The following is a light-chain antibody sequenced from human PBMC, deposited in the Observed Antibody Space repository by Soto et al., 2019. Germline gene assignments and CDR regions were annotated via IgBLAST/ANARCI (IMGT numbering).Light chain of an antibody. CDR1: QSVGSN. V-gene: IGKV3-15*01. CDR3: QQYNNWPRT. J-gene: IGKJ1*01. Sequence: EVALTQSPATLSVSPGAGATLSCRASQSVGSNLAWYQQKPGQTPRVLIYGASTRAIGVPARFSGSGFGTEFTLTISSLQPEDFVVYYCQQYNNWPRTFGQGTKVEIK. CDR2: GAS.